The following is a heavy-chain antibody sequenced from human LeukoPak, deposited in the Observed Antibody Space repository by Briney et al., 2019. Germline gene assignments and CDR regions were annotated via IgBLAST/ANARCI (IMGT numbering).Heavy chain of an antibody. CDR3: ARRERGYDILTGYYIRPFDY. CDR1: GGSFSGYY. D-gene: IGHD3-9*01. J-gene: IGHJ4*02. CDR2: INHSGST. Sequence: PSETLSLTCAVYGGSFSGYYWSWIRQPPGKGLEWIGEINHSGSTNYNPSLKSRVTISVDTSKNQFSLKLSSVTAADTAVYYCARRERGYDILTGYYIRPFDYWGQGTLVTVSS. V-gene: IGHV4-34*01.